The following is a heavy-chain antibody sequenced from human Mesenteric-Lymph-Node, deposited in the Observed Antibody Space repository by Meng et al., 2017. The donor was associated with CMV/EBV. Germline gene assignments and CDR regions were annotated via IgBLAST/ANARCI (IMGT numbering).Heavy chain of an antibody. J-gene: IGHJ4*02. CDR3: ATTPSSTSLGY. Sequence: GESLKIPCAASGFPFSSYGMHWVRQAPGKGLEWVAFIRYDGSNKYSADSVEGRFTITRDNSKNTLYLQMNSLRAEDTAVYYCATTPSSTSLGYWGQGTLVTVSS. D-gene: IGHD2-2*01. CDR1: GFPFSSYG. CDR2: IRYDGSNK. V-gene: IGHV3-30*02.